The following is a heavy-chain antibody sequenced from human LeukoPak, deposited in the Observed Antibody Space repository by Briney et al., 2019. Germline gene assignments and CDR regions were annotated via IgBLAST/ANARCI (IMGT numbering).Heavy chain of an antibody. J-gene: IGHJ4*02. CDR3: AKAGPPRYCSSTSCYTPNQYYFDY. CDR2: ISGSGGST. D-gene: IGHD2-2*02. V-gene: IGHV3-23*01. Sequence: GGSLRLSCAASGFTFSSYAMSWVRQAPGKGLEWVSAISGSGGSTYYADSVKGRFTISRDNSKNTLYLQMNSLRAEDTAFYYCAKAGPPRYCSSTSCYTPNQYYFDYWGQGALVTVSS. CDR1: GFTFSSYA.